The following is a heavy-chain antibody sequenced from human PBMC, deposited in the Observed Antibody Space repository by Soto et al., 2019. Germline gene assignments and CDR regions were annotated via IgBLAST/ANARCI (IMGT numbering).Heavy chain of an antibody. CDR1: GFTFSSYS. CDR3: ARDMMYSSGWSPFDY. Sequence: GESLKISCAASGFTFSSYSMNWVRQAPGKGLEWVSYISSSSSTIYYADSVKGRFTISRDNAKNSLYLQMNSLRDEDTAVYYCARDMMYSSGWSPFDYWGQGTLVTVSS. V-gene: IGHV3-48*02. D-gene: IGHD6-19*01. CDR2: ISSSSSTI. J-gene: IGHJ4*01.